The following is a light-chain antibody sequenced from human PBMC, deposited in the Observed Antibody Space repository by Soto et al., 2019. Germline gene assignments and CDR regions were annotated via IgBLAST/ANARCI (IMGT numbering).Light chain of an antibody. J-gene: IGKJ1*01. V-gene: IGKV3-20*01. Sequence: EFVLTQSPCTLSWSPGERATLSWRASQTVRNNYLAWYQQKPGQAPRLLIYGASSRATGIPDRFSGSASGTDSTLTISRLEPEDFAVYHCQQYDDSMTFGQGTKVDIK. CDR2: GAS. CDR3: QQYDDSMT. CDR1: QTVRNNY.